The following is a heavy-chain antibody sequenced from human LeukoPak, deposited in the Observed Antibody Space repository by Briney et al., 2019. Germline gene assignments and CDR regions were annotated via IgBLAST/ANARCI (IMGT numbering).Heavy chain of an antibody. CDR2: INHSENT. Sequence: SETLSLTCGVYGGSFSGYYWSWIRQPPGKGLEWIGEINHSENTNYNPSLKSRVTISVDASKNQFSLKLSSVTAADTAVYYCAREGYYDSSGPVLLWDYWGQGTLVTVSS. D-gene: IGHD3-22*01. J-gene: IGHJ4*02. V-gene: IGHV4-34*01. CDR3: AREGYYDSSGPVLLWDY. CDR1: GGSFSGYY.